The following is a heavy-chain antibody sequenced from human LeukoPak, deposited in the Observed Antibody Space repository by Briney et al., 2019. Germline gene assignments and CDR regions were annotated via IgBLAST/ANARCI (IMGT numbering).Heavy chain of an antibody. Sequence: ASVKVSCKASGYTFTSYGISWVRQAPGQGLEWMGWISAYNGNTNYAQKLQGRVTMTTDTSTSTAYMELRSLRSGDTAVYYCARDRSITMVRGGPSGYWGQGTLVTASP. CDR2: ISAYNGNT. CDR3: ARDRSITMVRGGPSGY. D-gene: IGHD3-10*01. CDR1: GYTFTSYG. V-gene: IGHV1-18*01. J-gene: IGHJ4*02.